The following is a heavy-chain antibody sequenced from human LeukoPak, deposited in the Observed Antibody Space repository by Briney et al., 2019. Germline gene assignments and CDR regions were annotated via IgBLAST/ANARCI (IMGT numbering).Heavy chain of an antibody. V-gene: IGHV1-69*05. J-gene: IGHJ4*02. CDR2: IIPIFGTA. CDR3: ARHDYGDYVRDY. D-gene: IGHD4-17*01. Sequence: SVKVSCKASGGTFSSYAISWVRQAPGQGLEWMGGIIPIFGTANYAQKFQGRVTITTDESTSTAYMELSSLRSEDTAVDYCARHDYGDYVRDYWGQGTLVTVSS. CDR1: GGTFSSYA.